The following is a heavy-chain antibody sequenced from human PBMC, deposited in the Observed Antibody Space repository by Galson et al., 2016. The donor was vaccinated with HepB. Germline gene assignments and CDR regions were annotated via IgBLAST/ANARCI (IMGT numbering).Heavy chain of an antibody. Sequence: SETLSLTCTVSGGSISNYYWSWIRQPPGKGLEWIGYIYYSGSNNYNPSLKRRVTISVDTSKNQFSLKLSSVTAADTAVYYRVRDHDTTGIDYWGQGTLVTVSS. V-gene: IGHV4-59*01. J-gene: IGHJ4*02. CDR3: VRDHDTTGIDY. CDR2: IYYSGSN. D-gene: IGHD1-1*01. CDR1: GGSISNYY.